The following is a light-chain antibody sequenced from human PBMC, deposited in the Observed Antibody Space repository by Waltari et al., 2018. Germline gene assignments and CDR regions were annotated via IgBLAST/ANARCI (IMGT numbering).Light chain of an antibody. CDR3: QQYNTWPRS. J-gene: IGKJ2*03. CDR1: QIVSTN. CDR2: AAS. V-gene: IGKV3-15*01. Sequence: EIVMTQSPATLSVSPGESAALSCRANQIVSTNLAWYQQKPGQAPRLLIYAASTRASGIPARFRGSGSGTVFTLTISSLQSEDFAVYYCQQYNTWPRSFGQGTRLDLK.